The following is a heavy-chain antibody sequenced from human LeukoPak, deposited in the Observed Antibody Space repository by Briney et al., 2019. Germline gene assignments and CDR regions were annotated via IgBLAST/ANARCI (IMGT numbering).Heavy chain of an antibody. CDR3: AKEKELLTVYYFDY. CDR2: IYSGGST. V-gene: IGHV3-66*01. J-gene: IGHJ4*02. CDR1: GFTVSSNY. Sequence: VGSLRLSCAASGFTVSSNYMSWVRQAPGKGLEWVSVIYSGGSTYYADSVKGRFTISRDNSKNTLYLQMNSLRAEDTAVYYCAKEKELLTVYYFDYWGQGTLVTVSS. D-gene: IGHD1-26*01.